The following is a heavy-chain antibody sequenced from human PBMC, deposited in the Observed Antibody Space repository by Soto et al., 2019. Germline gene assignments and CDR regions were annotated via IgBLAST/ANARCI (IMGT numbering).Heavy chain of an antibody. CDR2: ISGSGST. D-gene: IGHD6-6*01. Sequence: GGSLRLSCAASGFTFSSYAMNWVRQAPGKGLEWVSAISGSGSTYYADSVKGRFTISRDNSKNTLYLQMNSLRAGDTAVYHCAKEMEAACPGCYYYGVDVWGQGTTVTVSS. J-gene: IGHJ6*02. CDR1: GFTFSSYA. V-gene: IGHV3-23*01. CDR3: AKEMEAACPGCYYYGVDV.